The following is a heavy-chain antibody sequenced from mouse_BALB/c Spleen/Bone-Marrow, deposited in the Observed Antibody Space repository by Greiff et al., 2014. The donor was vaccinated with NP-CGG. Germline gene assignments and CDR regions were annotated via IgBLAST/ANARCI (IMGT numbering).Heavy chain of an antibody. CDR3: ANFYGSSSY. Sequence: QVQLKESGSVLVRPGASVKLSCKASGYTFTSSWMHWAKQRPGQGLEWIGEIHPYSGNTNYNEKFKGKATLTVDTSSSTAYVDLNSLKSEDSAVYYCANFYGSSSYWGPGTPPPVPP. J-gene: IGHJ2*01. V-gene: IGHV1S130*01. CDR2: IHPYSGNT. CDR1: GYTFTSSW. D-gene: IGHD1-1*01.